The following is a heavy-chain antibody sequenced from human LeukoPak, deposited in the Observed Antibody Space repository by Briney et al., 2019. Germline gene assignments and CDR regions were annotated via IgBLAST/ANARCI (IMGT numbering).Heavy chain of an antibody. V-gene: IGHV4-59*13. Sequence: SETLSLTCTVSGDSISSFYCSWIRQPPGKGLEWIGYIYNSGSTNYNPSLKSRVTISLDRSKNQFSLKLSSVTAADTAVYYCARAGLGMNSSRRAFDIWGQGTMVTVSS. CDR3: ARAGLGMNSSRRAFDI. CDR1: GDSISSFY. CDR2: IYNSGST. D-gene: IGHD7-27*01. J-gene: IGHJ3*02.